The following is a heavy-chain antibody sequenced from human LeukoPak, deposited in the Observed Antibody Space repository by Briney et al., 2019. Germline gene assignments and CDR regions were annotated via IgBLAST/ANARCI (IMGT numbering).Heavy chain of an antibody. CDR2: MYSRGGT. J-gene: IGHJ4*02. CDR1: GGSISNYY. V-gene: IGHV4-4*07. CDR3: AREKYCGGDSCYHYFDY. D-gene: IGHD2-15*01. Sequence: SETLSLTCTVSGGSISNYYWSWIRQPAGKGLEWIGRMYSRGGTNYNPSLKSRVTISVDTSENQFSLKLSSVSAADTAVYYCAREKYCGGDSCYHYFDYWGQGTLVTVSS.